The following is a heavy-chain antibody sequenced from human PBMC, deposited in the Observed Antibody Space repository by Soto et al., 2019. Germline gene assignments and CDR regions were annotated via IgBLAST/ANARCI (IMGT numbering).Heavy chain of an antibody. CDR3: ARDLPTGTPPPYFDY. CDR1: GFTFTRYW. D-gene: IGHD1-1*01. CDR2: ITGDAVTT. Sequence: PGGSLRLSCAASGFTFTRYWMHWVRQAPGKGLDWVSRITGDAVTTTYADSVKGRFTISRDNAKNILYLQMNSLRAEDTGVYYCARDLPTGTPPPYFDYWGQGTLVTVSS. V-gene: IGHV3-74*01. J-gene: IGHJ4*02.